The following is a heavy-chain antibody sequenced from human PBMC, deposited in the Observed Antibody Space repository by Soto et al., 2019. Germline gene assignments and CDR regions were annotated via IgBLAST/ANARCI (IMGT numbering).Heavy chain of an antibody. J-gene: IGHJ4*02. CDR3: VRTTYFADSCGYTCCFDD. CDR2: SRDKAQGYST. CDR1: RFTLSDHY. Sequence: GRSLRLYCAGSRFTLSDHYIDWVRQAPGKGLEWVGRSRDKAQGYSTAYAASVKGRFTTTRDESKNSAYLQMNSLHTEDTAFYYCVRTTYFADSCGYTCCFDDWGQGTLVTVSS. V-gene: IGHV3-72*01. D-gene: IGHD3-22*01.